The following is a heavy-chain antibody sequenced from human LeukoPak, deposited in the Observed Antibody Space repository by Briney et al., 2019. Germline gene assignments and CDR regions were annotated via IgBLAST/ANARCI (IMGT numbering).Heavy chain of an antibody. D-gene: IGHD6-13*01. CDR1: GYTLTELS. J-gene: IGHJ4*02. Sequence: ASVKVSCKVSGYTLTELSMHWVRQAPGKGLEWMGGFDPEDGETIYAQKFQGRVTMTEDTSIDTAYMELSSLRSEDTAVYYCATAWAGSHSSSWSFDYWGQGTLVTVSS. CDR2: FDPEDGET. V-gene: IGHV1-24*01. CDR3: ATAWAGSHSSSWSFDY.